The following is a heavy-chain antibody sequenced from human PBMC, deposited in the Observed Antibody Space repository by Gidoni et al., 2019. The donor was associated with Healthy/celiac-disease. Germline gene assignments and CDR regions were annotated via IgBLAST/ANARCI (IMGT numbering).Heavy chain of an antibody. J-gene: IGHJ4*02. V-gene: IGHV4-39*07. CDR1: GGSISSSSYY. D-gene: IGHD3-10*01. CDR2: IYYSGST. Sequence: QLQLQESGPGLVKPSETLSLTCTVSGGSISSSSYYWGWIRQPPGKWLEWIGSIYYSGSTYYNPSLKSRVTISVDTSKNQFSLKLSSVTAADTAVYYCARLYGSGSYFDYWGQGTLVTVSS. CDR3: ARLYGSGSYFDY.